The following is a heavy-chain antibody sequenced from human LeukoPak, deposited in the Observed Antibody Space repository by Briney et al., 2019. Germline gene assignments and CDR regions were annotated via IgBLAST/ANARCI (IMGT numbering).Heavy chain of an antibody. CDR1: GGSISSYY. CDR2: IYYSGST. Sequence: SETLSLTCTVSGGSISSYYWSWIRQPPGKGLEWIGYIYYSGSTNYNPSLKSRVTISVDTSKNQFSLKLSSVTAADPAVYYCAGGGGGVGATFLLWYYFDYWGQGTLVTVSS. D-gene: IGHD1-26*01. CDR3: AGGGGGVGATFLLWYYFDY. V-gene: IGHV4-59*01. J-gene: IGHJ4*02.